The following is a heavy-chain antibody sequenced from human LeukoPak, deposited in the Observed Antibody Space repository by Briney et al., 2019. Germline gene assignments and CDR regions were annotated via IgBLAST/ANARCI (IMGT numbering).Heavy chain of an antibody. V-gene: IGHV4-4*07. J-gene: IGHJ5*02. CDR1: GGSISSYY. Sequence: SETLSLTCTVAGGSISSYYWSWIRQPAGKGLEWIGRIYTSGSTNYNPSLKSRVTMSVDTSKNQFSLKLSSVTAADTAVYYCARAMGNCGGGSCYGPWFDPWGQGTLVTVSS. CDR3: ARAMGNCGGGSCYGPWFDP. CDR2: IYTSGST. D-gene: IGHD2-15*01.